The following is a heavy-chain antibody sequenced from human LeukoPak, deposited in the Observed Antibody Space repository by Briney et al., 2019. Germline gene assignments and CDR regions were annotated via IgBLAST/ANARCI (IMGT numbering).Heavy chain of an antibody. Sequence: PAETPSLTCTVSGGSISSYYWNWIRQPPGKGLEYIGFIYYSGSTKYNPSLKSRVTISVDTSKNQFSLKLSPVTAADTAVYYCARRSDRGYDFDYWGQGTLVTVSS. CDR2: IYYSGST. D-gene: IGHD5-12*01. CDR1: GGSISSYY. CDR3: ARRSDRGYDFDY. J-gene: IGHJ4*02. V-gene: IGHV4-59*01.